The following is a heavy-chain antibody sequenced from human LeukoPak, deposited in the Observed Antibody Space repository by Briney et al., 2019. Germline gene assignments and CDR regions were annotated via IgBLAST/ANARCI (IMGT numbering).Heavy chain of an antibody. D-gene: IGHD6-13*01. CDR1: GFTFSSYE. CDR2: IKSKTDGGTT. J-gene: IGHJ5*02. V-gene: IGHV3-15*01. Sequence: GGSLRLSCAASGFTFSSYEMNWVRQAPGKGLEWVGRIKSKTDGGTTDYAAPVKGRFTISRDNSKNTLYLQMNSLRDEDTAVYYCARAAAVSGAFRDNWFDPWGQGTLVTVSS. CDR3: ARAAAVSGAFRDNWFDP.